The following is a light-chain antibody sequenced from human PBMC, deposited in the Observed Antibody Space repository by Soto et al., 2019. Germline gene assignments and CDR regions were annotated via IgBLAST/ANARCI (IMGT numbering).Light chain of an antibody. CDR2: GVS. CDR1: SSDVGGYNY. Sequence: QSLLTQPPSVSGSPGQSITVSCTGTSSDVGGYNYVSWYQQHPGKAPKVLIYGVSNRPSGVSNRFSGSKSANTASLTISGLQAEDEADYYCSSYTSSSTLYVFGTGTKVTVL. J-gene: IGLJ1*01. V-gene: IGLV2-14*01. CDR3: SSYTSSSTLYV.